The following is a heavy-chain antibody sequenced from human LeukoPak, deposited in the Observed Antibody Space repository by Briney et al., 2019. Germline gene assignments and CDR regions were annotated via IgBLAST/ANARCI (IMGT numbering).Heavy chain of an antibody. CDR1: GFTFDDYA. V-gene: IGHV3-43*02. CDR3: AKDQAARPHYYYYYYMDV. Sequence: PGGSLRLSCAASGFTFDDYAMHWVRQAPGKGLEWVANIGYVGGEKYYVDSVKGRFTISRDNSKNSLYLQMNSLRTEDTALYYCAKDQAARPHYYYYYYMDVWGKGTTVTVSS. D-gene: IGHD6-6*01. CDR2: IGYVGGEK. J-gene: IGHJ6*03.